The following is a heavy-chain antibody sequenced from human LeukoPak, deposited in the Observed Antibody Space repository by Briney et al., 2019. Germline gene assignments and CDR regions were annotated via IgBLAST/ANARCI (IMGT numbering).Heavy chain of an antibody. CDR2: ISGSGGST. CDR3: ARSPRWQSFYY. J-gene: IGHJ4*02. CDR1: GFTFSSYT. D-gene: IGHD2-15*01. Sequence: GGSLRLSCAASGFTFSSYTMSWVRQAPGKGLEWVSAISGSGGSTYYADSVKGRFTISRDNSKNTLYLQMNSLRAEDTAVYYCARSPRWQSFYYWGQGTLVTVSA. V-gene: IGHV3-23*01.